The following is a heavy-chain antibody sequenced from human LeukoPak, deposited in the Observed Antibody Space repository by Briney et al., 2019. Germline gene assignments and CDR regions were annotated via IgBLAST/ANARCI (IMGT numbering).Heavy chain of an antibody. D-gene: IGHD5-18*01. CDR3: ATSPVYSYGHPYYFDY. Sequence: GGSLRLSCEVSGFIFSSYWMSWVRQAPGKGLEWVSCISSSSSYIYYADSVKGRFTISRDNAKNSLYLQMNSLRAEDTAVYYCATSPVYSYGHPYYFDYWGQGTLVTVSS. J-gene: IGHJ4*02. V-gene: IGHV3-21*01. CDR1: GFIFSSYW. CDR2: ISSSSSYI.